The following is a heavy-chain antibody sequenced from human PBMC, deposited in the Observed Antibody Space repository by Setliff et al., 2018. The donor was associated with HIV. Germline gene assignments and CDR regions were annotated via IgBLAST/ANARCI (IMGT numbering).Heavy chain of an antibody. Sequence: PSETLSLTCTVSGGSISSYYWGWIRQPPGKGLEWIGSIYYSGSTNYNPSLKSRVTISVDTSKSQFSLKLSSVTAADTAVYNCARVPRSGGSWPYYYYYMDVWGKGTTVTVS. CDR3: ARVPRSGGSWPYYYYYMDV. D-gene: IGHD2-15*01. J-gene: IGHJ6*03. V-gene: IGHV4-39*01. CDR2: IYYSGST. CDR1: GGSISSYY.